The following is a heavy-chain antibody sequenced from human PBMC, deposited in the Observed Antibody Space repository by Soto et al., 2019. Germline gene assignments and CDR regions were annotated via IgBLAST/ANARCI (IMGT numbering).Heavy chain of an antibody. V-gene: IGHV3-23*01. Sequence: GGSLRLSCAASGFTFSSYAMSWVRQAPGKGLEWVSSISDSGNSTYSADSVKGRFTISRDNSKNTLYLQMNSLRAEDTAVYYCARDRYSDPLWGQDDFDYWGQGTLVTVSS. CDR1: GFTFSSYA. CDR3: ARDRYSDPLWGQDDFDY. D-gene: IGHD4-17*01. CDR2: ISDSGNST. J-gene: IGHJ4*02.